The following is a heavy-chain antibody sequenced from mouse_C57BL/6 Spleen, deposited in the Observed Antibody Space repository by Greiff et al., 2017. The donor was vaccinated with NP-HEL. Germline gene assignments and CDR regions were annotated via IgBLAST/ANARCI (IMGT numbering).Heavy chain of an antibody. CDR1: GYTFTSYW. D-gene: IGHD1-1*01. V-gene: IGHV1-7*01. CDR3: AYYGSSYELGRDYAMDY. J-gene: IGHJ4*01. Sequence: VQRVESGAELAKPGASVKLSCKASGYTFTSYWMHWVKQRPGQGLEWIGYINPSSGYTKYNQKFKDKATLTADKSSSTAYMQLSSLTYEDSAVYYCAYYGSSYELGRDYAMDYWGQGTSVTVSS. CDR2: INPSSGYT.